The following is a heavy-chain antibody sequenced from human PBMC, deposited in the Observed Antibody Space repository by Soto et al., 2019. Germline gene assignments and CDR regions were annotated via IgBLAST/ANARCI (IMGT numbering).Heavy chain of an antibody. CDR3: ARDYKVSEIFGVVINYAMDV. J-gene: IGHJ6*02. D-gene: IGHD3-3*01. CDR2: IHYSGST. Sequence: LEIRSLAYTVSGGSVSSGTYYWRWIRQPPGGGLEWIGYIHYSGSTTSNPSLKSRVTISVDTSKYQFSLKLSSVTAADTAVYYSARDYKVSEIFGVVINYAMDVWGQGTTVT. CDR1: GGSVSSGTYY. V-gene: IGHV4-61*01.